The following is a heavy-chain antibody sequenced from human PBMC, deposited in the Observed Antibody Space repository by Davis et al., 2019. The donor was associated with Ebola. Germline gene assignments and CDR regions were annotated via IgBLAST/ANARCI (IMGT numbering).Heavy chain of an antibody. CDR2: INPSGGST. J-gene: IGHJ4*02. V-gene: IGHV1-46*01. CDR1: GYTFTGYY. CDR3: ARDLAIAATPYYFDS. D-gene: IGHD2-15*01. Sequence: AASVKVSCKASGYTFTGYYMHWVRQAPGQGLEWMGIINPSGGSTSYAQKFQGRVTMTRDTSTSTAYLQLTSLRSEDTAVYYCARDLAIAATPYYFDSWGQGTLVTVSS.